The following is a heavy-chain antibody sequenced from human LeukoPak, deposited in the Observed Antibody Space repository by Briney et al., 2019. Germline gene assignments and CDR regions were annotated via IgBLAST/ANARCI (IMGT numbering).Heavy chain of an antibody. CDR1: GGSISSGGYS. CDR3: ARARGVSPWDY. J-gene: IGHJ4*02. V-gene: IGHV4-30-2*01. D-gene: IGHD3-10*01. CDR2: LYHNGST. Sequence: PSQTLSLTCAVSGGSISSGGYSWSWIRQPPGKGLEWIGHLYHNGSTYYDPSLKSRVTISVDRSKNQFSLKLSSVTAADTAVYYCARARGVSPWDYWGQGTLVTVSS.